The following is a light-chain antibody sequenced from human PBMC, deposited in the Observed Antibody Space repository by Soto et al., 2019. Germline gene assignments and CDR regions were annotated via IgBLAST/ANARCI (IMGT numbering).Light chain of an antibody. J-gene: IGKJ4*01. CDR3: QKYGNSPHT. V-gene: IGKV3-20*01. CDR2: GAS. CDR1: QSVSSGY. Sequence: EIVLTQSPGTLSLSPGERATLSCRASQSVSSGYLAWYQQKPGQAPRLLIYGASSRATGIPDRFSGSGSGTDFTLTISRLEPEDFAVYYCQKYGNSPHTFGGGTKVEIK.